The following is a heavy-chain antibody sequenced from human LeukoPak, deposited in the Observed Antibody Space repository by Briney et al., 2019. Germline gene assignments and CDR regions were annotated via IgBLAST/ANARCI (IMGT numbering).Heavy chain of an antibody. D-gene: IGHD6-25*01. J-gene: IGHJ5*02. CDR3: ARDRGEGTPLDP. CDR1: GSNVNSYW. V-gene: IGHV3-74*01. CDR2: IRIDGSDT. Sequence: PPGGSLRLSCEVSGSNVNSYWMHWVRQAPGKGLVWVSLIRIDGSDTDYADSVRGRFTTSRDNAKNALYLQMDSLRVEDTAIYYCARDRGEGTPLDPWGQGTLVTVSS.